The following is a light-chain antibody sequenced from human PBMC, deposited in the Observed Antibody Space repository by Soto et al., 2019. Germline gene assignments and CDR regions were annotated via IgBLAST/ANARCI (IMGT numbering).Light chain of an antibody. Sequence: DIQMTQSPSSLSASVGDRVTITCRASQGISNYLAWYQQKPGKVPKLLIYAASPLQSGVPSRFSGSGSGTEFTLTINSLQPEDGSTYYCQKYNSGPRTFGQGTKVEIK. CDR3: QKYNSGPRT. CDR1: QGISNY. CDR2: AAS. J-gene: IGKJ1*01. V-gene: IGKV1-27*01.